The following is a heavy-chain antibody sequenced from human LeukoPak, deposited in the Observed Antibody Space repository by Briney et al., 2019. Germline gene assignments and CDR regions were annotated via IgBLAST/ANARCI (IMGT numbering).Heavy chain of an antibody. J-gene: IGHJ5*02. Sequence: SETLSLTCTVSGGSISSSSYYWGWIRQPPGKGLEWIGSIYYSGSTYYNPSLKSRVTISVDSSKNQFSLQLNSVTPEDTAVYYCASSIAAAVWIGWFDPWGQGTLVTVSS. V-gene: IGHV4-39*07. CDR3: ASSIAAAVWIGWFDP. CDR1: GGSISSSSYY. D-gene: IGHD6-13*01. CDR2: IYYSGST.